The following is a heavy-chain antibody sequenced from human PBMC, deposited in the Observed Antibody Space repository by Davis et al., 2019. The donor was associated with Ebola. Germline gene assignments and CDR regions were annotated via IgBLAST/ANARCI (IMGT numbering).Heavy chain of an antibody. J-gene: IGHJ4*02. V-gene: IGHV3-15*07. D-gene: IGHD1-26*01. CDR1: DSTLNNAW. CDR3: ATDEGGSRY. Sequence: GESLKISCGASDSTLNNAWMNWVRLVPGKGLEWVGRIKTKTDEGILDYAEPVKGRFIMSRDDARNTMSLHMSNLKTEDTGVYYCATDEGGSRYWGQGSRVIVSS. CDR2: IKTKTDEGIL.